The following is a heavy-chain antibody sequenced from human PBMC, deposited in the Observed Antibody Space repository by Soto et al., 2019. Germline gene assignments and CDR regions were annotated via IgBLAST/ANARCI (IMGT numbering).Heavy chain of an antibody. Sequence: PGGSLRLSCAASGFTFDDYAMHWVRQAPGKGLEWVSGISWNSGSIGYADSVKGRFTISRDNAKNSLYLQMNSLRAEDTALYYCAKDIGGGYYYGMDVWGQGTTVTVYS. CDR1: GFTFDDYA. CDR2: ISWNSGSI. D-gene: IGHD3-16*01. CDR3: AKDIGGGYYYGMDV. J-gene: IGHJ6*02. V-gene: IGHV3-9*01.